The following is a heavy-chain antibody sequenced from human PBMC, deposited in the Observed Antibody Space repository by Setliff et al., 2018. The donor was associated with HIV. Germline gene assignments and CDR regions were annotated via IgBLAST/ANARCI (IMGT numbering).Heavy chain of an antibody. Sequence: GASVKVSCKASGGTFSSYAISWVRQAPGQGLEWMGGIIPIFGTANYAQKFQGRVTITADKSTSTAYMELNSLTFEDTAVYYCARVALIRAFDWLPRDGFDPWGQGTLVTVSS. CDR3: ARVALIRAFDWLPRDGFDP. J-gene: IGHJ5*02. CDR2: IIPIFGTA. CDR1: GGTFSSYA. D-gene: IGHD3-9*01. V-gene: IGHV1-69*06.